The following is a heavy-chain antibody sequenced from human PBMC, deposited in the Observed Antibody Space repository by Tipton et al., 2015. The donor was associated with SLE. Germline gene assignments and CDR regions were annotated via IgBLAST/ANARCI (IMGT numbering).Heavy chain of an antibody. V-gene: IGHV3-23*01. CDR1: GFTFSDYA. Sequence: GSLRLSCVASGFTFSDYAVSWVRRAPGKGLEWVSVITTNDGDTYYADSVKGRFTISRDNSKDTLYLQMNSLSVEDTAIYYCATTGPGWYFDYWGQGTLVTVSS. CDR2: ITTNDGDT. J-gene: IGHJ4*02. CDR3: ATTGPGWYFDY. D-gene: IGHD1-14*01.